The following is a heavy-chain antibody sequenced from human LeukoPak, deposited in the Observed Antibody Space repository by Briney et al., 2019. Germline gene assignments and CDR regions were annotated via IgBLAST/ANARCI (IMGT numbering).Heavy chain of an antibody. CDR3: ARGPWGSSDY. CDR2: IYYSGTS. D-gene: IGHD7-27*01. J-gene: IGHJ4*02. Sequence: PSETLSLTCTVSGGSISTSSYYWGWIRQPPGKGLEWIGNIYYSGTSYYNSSLKGRVTISVDTSKNQFSLKLNSVTAADTAVYYCARGPWGSSDYWGQGTLVTVSS. V-gene: IGHV4-39*07. CDR1: GGSISTSSYY.